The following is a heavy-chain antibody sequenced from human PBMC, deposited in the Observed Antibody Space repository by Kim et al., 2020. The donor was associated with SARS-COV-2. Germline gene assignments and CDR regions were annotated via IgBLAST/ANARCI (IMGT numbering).Heavy chain of an antibody. Sequence: GGSLRLSCAASGFTFSSYSMNWVRQAPGKGLEWVSYISSSSSTIYYADSVKGRFTISRDNAKNSLYLQMNSLRDEDTAVYYCARGDIVVVVAATPYYYYYGMDVWGQGTTVTVSS. CDR2: ISSSSSTI. CDR3: ARGDIVVVVAATPYYYYYGMDV. CDR1: GFTFSSYS. J-gene: IGHJ6*02. D-gene: IGHD2-15*01. V-gene: IGHV3-48*02.